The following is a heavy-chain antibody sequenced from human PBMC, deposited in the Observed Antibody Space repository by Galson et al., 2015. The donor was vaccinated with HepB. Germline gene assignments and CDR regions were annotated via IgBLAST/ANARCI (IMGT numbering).Heavy chain of an antibody. D-gene: IGHD3-10*01. CDR2: ISGSGGST. V-gene: IGHV3-23*01. CDR3: AKDGRITMVRGVIRRNWFDP. CDR1: GFTFSSYA. Sequence: SLRLSCAASGFTFSSYAMSWVRQAPGKGLEWVSAISGSGGSTYYADSVKGRFTISRDNSKNTLYLQMNSLRAEDTAVYYCAKDGRITMVRGVIRRNWFDPWGQGTLVTVSS. J-gene: IGHJ5*02.